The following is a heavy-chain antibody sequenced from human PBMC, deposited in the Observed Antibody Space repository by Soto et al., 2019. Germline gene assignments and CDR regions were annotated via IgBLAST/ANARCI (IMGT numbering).Heavy chain of an antibody. CDR2: IRSKANSYAT. J-gene: IGHJ4*02. CDR3: TRWGPCSGGSCPGGSRFAY. CDR1: GFTFSGSA. V-gene: IGHV3-73*02. Sequence: EVQLVESGGGLVQPGGSLKLSCAASGFTFSGSAMHWVRQASGKGLEWVGRIRSKANSYATAYAASVKGRFTISRDDSKNTAYVQMHSLKADDTAVYYCTRWGPCSGGSCPGGSRFAYWGQGTLVTVSS. D-gene: IGHD2-15*01.